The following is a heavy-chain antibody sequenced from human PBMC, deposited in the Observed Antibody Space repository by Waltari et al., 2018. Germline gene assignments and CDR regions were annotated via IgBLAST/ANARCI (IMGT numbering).Heavy chain of an antibody. CDR3: AADSQYYDFWSGYNGDAFDI. CDR2: IVVGSGNT. D-gene: IGHD3-3*01. V-gene: IGHV1-58*01. CDR1: GFTFTSSA. J-gene: IGHJ3*02. Sequence: QMQLVQSGPEVQKPGTSVKVSCKASGFTFTSSAVQWVRQARGPRLEWIGWIVVGSGNTNYAQKFQERVTITRDMSTSTAYMELSSLRSEDTAVYYCAADSQYYDFWSGYNGDAFDIWGQGTMVTVSS.